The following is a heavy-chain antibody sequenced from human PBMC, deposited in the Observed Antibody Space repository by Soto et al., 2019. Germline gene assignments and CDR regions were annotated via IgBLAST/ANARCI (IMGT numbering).Heavy chain of an antibody. CDR3: ARENSWYGRGWFDP. D-gene: IGHD6-13*01. V-gene: IGHV1-69*01. J-gene: IGHJ5*02. CDR2: IIPIFGTA. Sequence: QVQLVQSGAEVKKPGSSVKVSCKASGGTFSSYAISWLRQAPGQGPEWRGGIIPIFGTANYAQKVQGRVTITADESTSTAYMGLRSLRSEDTDGYYCARENSWYGRGWFDPWGQVTRVTVSS. CDR1: GGTFSSYA.